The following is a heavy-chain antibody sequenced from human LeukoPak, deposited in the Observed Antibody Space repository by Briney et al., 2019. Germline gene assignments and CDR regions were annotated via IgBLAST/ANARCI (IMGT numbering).Heavy chain of an antibody. CDR2: IIWNSGSI. J-gene: IGHJ4*02. CDR3: ARDPFDS. Sequence: GGSLRLSCAASGFTFDDYAMHWVRQAPGKGLEWVSGIIWNSGSIGYADSVKGRFTISRDNAKNSLYLQMNSLRAEDTAVFYCARDPFDSWGQGTLVTVSS. V-gene: IGHV3-9*01. CDR1: GFTFDDYA.